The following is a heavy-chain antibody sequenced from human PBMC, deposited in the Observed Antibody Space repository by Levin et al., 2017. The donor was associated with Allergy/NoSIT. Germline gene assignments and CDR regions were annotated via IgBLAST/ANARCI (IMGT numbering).Heavy chain of an antibody. CDR1: GYSISSDFY. J-gene: IGHJ4*02. D-gene: IGHD1-7*01. V-gene: IGHV4-38-2*02. CDR3: ARQTGTSAPFDY. Sequence: SETLSLTCTVSGYSISSDFYWGWIRQSPGKGLEWIGSFYHVGNTYYSPSLRGRISISIDTSKNQVSLKLGSVTAADTAVYYCARQTGTSAPFDYWGQGILVTVSS. CDR2: FYHVGNT.